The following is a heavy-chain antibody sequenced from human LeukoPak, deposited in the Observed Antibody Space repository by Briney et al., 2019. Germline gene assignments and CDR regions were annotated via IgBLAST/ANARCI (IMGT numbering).Heavy chain of an antibody. CDR2: IHYSGST. Sequence: PSETLSLTCTVSGDSISSNGYYWGWIRQPPGKGLEWLGSIHYSGSTQDNPSLKSRVTISIDTSKNQFSLKLSSVTAADTAVYYCARYESDSMYDYWGQGTLVTVSS. D-gene: IGHD3-16*01. V-gene: IGHV4-39*07. CDR3: ARYESDSMYDY. J-gene: IGHJ4*02. CDR1: GDSISSNGYY.